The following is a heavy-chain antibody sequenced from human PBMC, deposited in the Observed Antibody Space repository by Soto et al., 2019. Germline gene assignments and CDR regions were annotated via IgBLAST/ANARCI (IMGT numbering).Heavy chain of an antibody. V-gene: IGHV4-31*03. Sequence: QVQLQESGPGLVKPSQTLSLTCTVSGGSISSGGYYWSWIRQHPGKGLEWIGYIYYSGSTYYNPSLKSRFTISVDTSKTQFSLKLGSVTAADTAVYYCARVKGDCSGGSCYSDYFDYWGQGTLVTVSS. J-gene: IGHJ4*02. CDR2: IYYSGST. CDR1: GGSISSGGYY. D-gene: IGHD2-15*01. CDR3: ARVKGDCSGGSCYSDYFDY.